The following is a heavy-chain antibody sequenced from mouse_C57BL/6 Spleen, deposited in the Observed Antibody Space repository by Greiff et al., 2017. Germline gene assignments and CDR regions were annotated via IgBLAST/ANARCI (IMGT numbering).Heavy chain of an antibody. CDR2: INPNNGGT. CDR1: GYTFTDYN. CDR3: ASIYYGNYDAMDY. D-gene: IGHD2-1*01. V-gene: IGHV1-22*01. Sequence: EVQLQQSGPELVKPGASVKMSCKASGYTFTDYNMHWVKQSHGKSLEWIGYINPNNGGTSYNQKFKGKATLTVNKSSSTAYMELRSLTSEDSAVYYCASIYYGNYDAMDYWGQGTSVTVSS. J-gene: IGHJ4*01.